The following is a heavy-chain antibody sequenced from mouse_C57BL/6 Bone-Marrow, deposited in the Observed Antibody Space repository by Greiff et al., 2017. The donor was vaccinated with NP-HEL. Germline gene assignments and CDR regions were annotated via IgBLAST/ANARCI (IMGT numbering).Heavy chain of an antibody. V-gene: IGHV1-50*01. D-gene: IGHD1-1*01. J-gene: IGHJ1*03. CDR3: ARRITTWYFDG. CDR1: GYTFTSYW. Sequence: QVQLQQPGAELVKPGASVKLSCKASGYTFTSYWMQWVKQRPGQGLEWIGEIDPSDSYTNYNQKFKGKATLTVDTSSSTAYMQLSSLTSEYSAVYDYARRITTWYFDGWGTGTTVTVSS. CDR2: IDPSDSYT.